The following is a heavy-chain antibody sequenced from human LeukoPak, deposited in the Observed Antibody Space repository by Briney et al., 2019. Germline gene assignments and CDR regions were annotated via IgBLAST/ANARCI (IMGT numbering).Heavy chain of an antibody. CDR3: AGPSQENYYYYYMDV. J-gene: IGHJ6*03. Sequence: GASVKVSCKASGGTFSSYAISWVRQAPGQGLEWMGGIIPIFGTTNYAQKFQGRVTITADKSTSTAYMELSSLRSEDTAVYYCAGPSQENYYYYYMDVWGKGTTVTVSS. V-gene: IGHV1-69*06. CDR1: GGTFSSYA. CDR2: IIPIFGTT.